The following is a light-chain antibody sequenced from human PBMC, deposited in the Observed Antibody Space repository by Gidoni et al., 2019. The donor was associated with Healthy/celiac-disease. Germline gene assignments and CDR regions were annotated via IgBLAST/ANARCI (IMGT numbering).Light chain of an antibody. CDR1: QSFSSN. Sequence: EIVMTQSPATLSVSPGERATLSCRASQSFSSNLAWYQQKPGQAPRLLIYGASTRATGIPARFSGSGSGTEFTLTISSLQSEDCAVYYCQQYNNWPRTFGQGTKVEIK. CDR2: GAS. V-gene: IGKV3-15*01. J-gene: IGKJ1*01. CDR3: QQYNNWPRT.